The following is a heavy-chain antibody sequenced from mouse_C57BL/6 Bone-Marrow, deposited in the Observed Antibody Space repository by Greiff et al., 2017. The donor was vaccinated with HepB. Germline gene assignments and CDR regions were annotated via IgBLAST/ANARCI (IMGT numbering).Heavy chain of an antibody. J-gene: IGHJ1*03. CDR1: GYSITSGYY. D-gene: IGHD1-1*01. CDR2: ISYDGSN. Sequence: ESGPGLVKPSQSLSLTCSVTGYSITSGYYWNWIRQFPGNKLEWMGYISYDGSNNYNPSLKNRIPITRDTSKNQFFLKLNSVTTEDTSTYYCAGGVVVYWYFDVWGTGTTVTVSS. V-gene: IGHV3-6*01. CDR3: AGGVVVYWYFDV.